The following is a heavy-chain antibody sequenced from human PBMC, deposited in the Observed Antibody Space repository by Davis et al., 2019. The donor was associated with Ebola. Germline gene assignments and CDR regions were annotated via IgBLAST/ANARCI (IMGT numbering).Heavy chain of an antibody. V-gene: IGHV3-30*04. CDR3: AKWVGANHAFDI. Sequence: GGSLRLSCAASGFTFSSYAMHWVRQAPGKGLEWVAVISYDGSNKYYADSVKGRFTISRDNSKNTLYLQMNSLRAEDTAVYYCAKWVGANHAFDIWGQGTMVTVSS. CDR1: GFTFSSYA. CDR2: ISYDGSNK. D-gene: IGHD1-26*01. J-gene: IGHJ3*02.